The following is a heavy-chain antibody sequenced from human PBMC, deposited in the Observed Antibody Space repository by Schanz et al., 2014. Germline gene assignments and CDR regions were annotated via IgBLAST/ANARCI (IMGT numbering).Heavy chain of an antibody. D-gene: IGHD1-26*01. V-gene: IGHV3-11*01. J-gene: IGHJ6*02. CDR3: ASSSYRLLSYYYAMDV. CDR1: GFTFSDYY. CDR2: ISSRGTTI. Sequence: QVQLEESGGGLVTPRGSLRLSCAASGFTFSDYYMSWIRQAPGKGLECISYISSRGTTIYYADSVKGRFTISRDNAENSLYLQMSSLRAEDTAVYYCASSSYRLLSYYYAMDVWGQGTTVTVSS.